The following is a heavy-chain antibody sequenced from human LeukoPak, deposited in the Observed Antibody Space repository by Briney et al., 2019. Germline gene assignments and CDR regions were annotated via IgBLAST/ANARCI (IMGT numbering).Heavy chain of an antibody. V-gene: IGHV3-23*01. CDR2: VSDGGGGT. CDR3: GKHSSGSTKHHFDS. Sequence: TGGSLRLSCAASGFTFSSCEMGWVRQAPGKGLEWVSDVSDGGGGTQYADSVKGRFTISRDNSKNTLYLQMNSLRAEDTAVYYCGKHSSGSTKHHFDSWGQGTLVTVSS. J-gene: IGHJ4*02. D-gene: IGHD1-26*01. CDR1: GFTFSSCE.